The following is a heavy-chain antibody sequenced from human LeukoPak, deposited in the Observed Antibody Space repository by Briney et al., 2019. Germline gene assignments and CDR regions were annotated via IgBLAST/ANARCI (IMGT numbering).Heavy chain of an antibody. CDR3: AKRGVVVRVILGGFHKEANYFDS. CDR1: GITLSNYG. D-gene: IGHD3-10*01. Sequence: GGSLRLSCAVSGITLSNYGMSWVRQAPGKGLEWVAGISGGGGGTNYADSVKGRFTVSRDNPKNTLYLQMHSLRAEDTAVYFCAKRGVVVRVILGGFHKEANYFDSWGQGALVTVSS. J-gene: IGHJ4*02. V-gene: IGHV3-23*01. CDR2: ISGGGGGT.